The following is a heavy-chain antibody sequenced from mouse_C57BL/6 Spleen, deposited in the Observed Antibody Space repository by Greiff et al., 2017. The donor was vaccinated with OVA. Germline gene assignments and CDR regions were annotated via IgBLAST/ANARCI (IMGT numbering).Heavy chain of an antibody. CDR2: ISSGGDYI. V-gene: IGHV5-9-1*02. CDR1: GFTFSSYA. CDR3: TSGYYYGSSPYWYFDV. D-gene: IGHD1-1*01. J-gene: IGHJ1*03. Sequence: EVKLVESGEGLVKPGGSLKLSCAASGFTFSSYAMSWVRQTPEKRLEWVAYISSGGDYIYYADTVKGRFTISRDNARNTLYLQMSSLKSEDTAMYYCTSGYYYGSSPYWYFDVWGTGTTVTVSS.